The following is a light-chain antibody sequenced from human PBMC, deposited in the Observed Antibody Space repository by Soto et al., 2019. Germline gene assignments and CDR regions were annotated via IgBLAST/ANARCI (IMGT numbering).Light chain of an antibody. J-gene: IGLJ1*01. CDR1: SSDVGGSNY. Sequence: QSVLIQPASVSGSPGQSITISCTGTSSDVGGSNYVSWYQQNPGKAPKLMIYEVRNRPSGVSNRFSGSKSGNTASLTISGLQAEDEADYYCSSYTSSSILYVFGTGTKVTVL. CDR3: SSYTSSSILYV. V-gene: IGLV2-14*01. CDR2: EVR.